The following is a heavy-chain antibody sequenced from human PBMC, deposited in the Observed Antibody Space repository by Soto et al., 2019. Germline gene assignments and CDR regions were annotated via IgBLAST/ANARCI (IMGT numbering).Heavy chain of an antibody. V-gene: IGHV5-51*01. CDR3: ARVGGYCSGGSCPYYYYGMDV. J-gene: IGHJ6*02. CDR2: IYPGDSDT. CDR1: GYSFTSYW. D-gene: IGHD2-15*01. Sequence: GESLKISCKGSGYSFTSYWIGWVRQMPGKGLEWMGIIYPGDSDTRYSPSFQGQVTISADKSISTAYLQWSSLKASDTAMYYCARVGGYCSGGSCPYYYYGMDVWGQGTTVTVSS.